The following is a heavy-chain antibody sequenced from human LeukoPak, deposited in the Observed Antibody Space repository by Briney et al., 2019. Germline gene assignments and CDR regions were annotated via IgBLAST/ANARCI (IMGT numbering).Heavy chain of an antibody. CDR1: GFTFSSNW. CDR2: INEDGSTT. J-gene: IGHJ4*02. V-gene: IGHV3-74*01. CDR3: VRDLGGRSGH. D-gene: IGHD1-26*01. Sequence: PGGSLRLSCAASGFTFSSNWMHWVRQAPGKGLVWVSRINEDGSTTNYADSVKGRFTISRDNAKNTLYLQMNSLRAEDTAVYCCVRDLGGRSGHWGQGTLVTVSS.